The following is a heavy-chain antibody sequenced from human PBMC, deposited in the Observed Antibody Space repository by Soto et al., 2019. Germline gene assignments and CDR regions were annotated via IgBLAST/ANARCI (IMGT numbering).Heavy chain of an antibody. V-gene: IGHV3-48*02. J-gene: IGHJ4*02. D-gene: IGHD3-10*01. CDR3: ARDMPVIWFGDLSLFNY. CDR2: ISSSSSTI. Sequence: GGSLRLSCAASGFTFSSYSMNWVRQAPGKGLEWVSYISSSSSTIYYADSVKGRFTISRDNAKNSLYPQMNSLRDEDTAVYYCARDMPVIWFGDLSLFNYGGEGPLVPVSS. CDR1: GFTFSSYS.